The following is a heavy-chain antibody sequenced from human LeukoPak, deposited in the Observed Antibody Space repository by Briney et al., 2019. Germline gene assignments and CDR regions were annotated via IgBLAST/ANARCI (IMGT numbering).Heavy chain of an antibody. J-gene: IGHJ4*02. CDR2: IYYSGST. Sequence: EAGGSLRLSCAASGFTVSSNYMSWVRQAPGKGLEWIGSIYYSGSTYYNPSLKSRVTISVDTSKNQFSLKLSSVTAADTAVYYCLTYYYDSSGHRAYFDYWGQGTLVTVSS. D-gene: IGHD3-22*01. V-gene: IGHV4-59*05. CDR3: LTYYYDSSGHRAYFDY. CDR1: GFTVSSNY.